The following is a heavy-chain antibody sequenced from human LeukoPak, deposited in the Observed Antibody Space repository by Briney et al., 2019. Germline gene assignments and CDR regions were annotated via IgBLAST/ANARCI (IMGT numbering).Heavy chain of an antibody. V-gene: IGHV4-39*07. J-gene: IGHJ4*02. CDR1: GDSISSRSYY. CDR2: IYYSGRN. CDR3: ARVQYSSSVDS. D-gene: IGHD6-6*01. Sequence: SETLSLTCTVSGDSISSRSYYWGWIRQPPGKGLEWIGSIYYSGRNYYNPSLKSRVTISVDTSKNQFSLKLSSVTAADTAVYYCARVQYSSSVDSWGQGTLVTVSS.